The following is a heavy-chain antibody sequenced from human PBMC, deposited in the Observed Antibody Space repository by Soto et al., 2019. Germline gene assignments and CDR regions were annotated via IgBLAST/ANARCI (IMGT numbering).Heavy chain of an antibody. CDR3: ARVSKGATGTTIYYYYMDV. V-gene: IGHV4-4*02. J-gene: IGHJ6*03. Sequence: SETLSLTCAVSSGSISSSNWWSWVRQPPGKGLEWIGEIYHSGSTNYNPSLKSRVTISVDKSKNQFSLKLSSVTAADTAVYYCARVSKGATGTTIYYYYMDVWGKGTTVTVSS. CDR1: SGSISSSNW. D-gene: IGHD1-1*01. CDR2: IYHSGST.